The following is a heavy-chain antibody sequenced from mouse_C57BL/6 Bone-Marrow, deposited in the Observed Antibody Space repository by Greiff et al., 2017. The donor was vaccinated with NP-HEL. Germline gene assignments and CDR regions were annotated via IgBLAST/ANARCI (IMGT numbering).Heavy chain of an antibody. D-gene: IGHD1-2*01. Sequence: QVQLQQPGTELVKPGASVKLSCKASGYTFTSYWMPWVKPRPGQGLEWIGNLNPSNGGTNYNDKFKSQATLTVDKSSSTSSSQLSSLTSEDSAVYYCARSATPFDYWGQGTTLTVSS. CDR2: LNPSNGGT. CDR3: ARSATPFDY. V-gene: IGHV1-53*01. CDR1: GYTFTSYW. J-gene: IGHJ2*01.